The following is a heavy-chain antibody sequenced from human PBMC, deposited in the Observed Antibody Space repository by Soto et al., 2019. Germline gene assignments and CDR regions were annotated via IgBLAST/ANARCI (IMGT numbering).Heavy chain of an antibody. D-gene: IGHD3-10*01. Sequence: GGSLRLSCAASGFTFSGSTIHWVRLASGKGLEWIGRIRNNYATEYTASAKGRFTVSRDDSKNTAYLQMNSLRVEDTAVYYCAATPRAVSLPWGQGTLVTVSS. V-gene: IGHV3-73*01. CDR3: AATPRAVSLP. J-gene: IGHJ5*02. CDR1: GFTFSGST. CDR2: IRNNYAT.